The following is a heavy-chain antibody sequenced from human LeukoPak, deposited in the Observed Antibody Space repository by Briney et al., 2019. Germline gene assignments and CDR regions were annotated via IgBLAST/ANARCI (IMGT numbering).Heavy chain of an antibody. Sequence: ASVKVSCKASGYTFTGYYMHWVRQAPGQGLEWMGWINPNSGGTNYAQKFQGRVTMTRDTSISTAYMGLSRLRSDDTAVYYCAREPAMVYYFDYWGQGTLVTVSS. J-gene: IGHJ4*02. V-gene: IGHV1-2*02. D-gene: IGHD5-18*01. CDR2: INPNSGGT. CDR3: AREPAMVYYFDY. CDR1: GYTFTGYY.